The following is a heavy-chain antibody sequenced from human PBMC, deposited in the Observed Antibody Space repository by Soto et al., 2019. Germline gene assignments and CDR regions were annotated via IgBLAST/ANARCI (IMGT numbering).Heavy chain of an antibody. D-gene: IGHD3-10*01. V-gene: IGHV3-30*18. Sequence: QVQLVESGGGVVQPGRSLRLSCAASGFTFSSYGMHWVRQAPGKGLEWVAVISYDGSNKYYADSVKGRFNISRDNSKNTLYLQMNSMGAEDTAVYYRAKDVHGSGGNNYWGKGTLVTVSS. CDR3: AKDVHGSGGNNY. J-gene: IGHJ4*02. CDR2: ISYDGSNK. CDR1: GFTFSSYG.